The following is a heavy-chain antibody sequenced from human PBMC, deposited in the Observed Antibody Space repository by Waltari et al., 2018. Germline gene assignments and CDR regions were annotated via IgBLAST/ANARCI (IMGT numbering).Heavy chain of an antibody. CDR2: ISYDGSNK. D-gene: IGHD3-10*01. J-gene: IGHJ4*02. V-gene: IGHV3-30-3*01. Sequence: QVQLVESGGGVVQPGRSLRLSCAASGFTFSSYAMHWVRQAPGKGLEWVAVISYDGSNKYYADSVKGRFTISRDNSKNTLYLQMNSLRAEDTAVYYCARDVVQGNIDYWGQGTLVTVSS. CDR3: ARDVVQGNIDY. CDR1: GFTFSSYA.